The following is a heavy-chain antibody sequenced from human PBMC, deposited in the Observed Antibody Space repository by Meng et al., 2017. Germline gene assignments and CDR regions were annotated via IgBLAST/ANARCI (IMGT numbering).Heavy chain of an antibody. CDR3: ARDLETYYYGSGSYYPNCGMDV. D-gene: IGHD3-10*01. Sequence: GGSLRLSCAASGFTFSSYEMNWVRQAPGKGLEWVSYISSSGSTIYYADSVKGRFTISRDNAKTLLYLQMNSLRAEDTAVYYCARDLETYYYGSGSYYPNCGMDVWGQGTTVTVYS. CDR1: GFTFSSYE. V-gene: IGHV3-48*03. J-gene: IGHJ6*01. CDR2: ISSSGSTI.